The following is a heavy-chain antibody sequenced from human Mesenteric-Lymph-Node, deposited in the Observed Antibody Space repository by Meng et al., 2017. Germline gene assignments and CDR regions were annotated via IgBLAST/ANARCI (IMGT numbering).Heavy chain of an antibody. V-gene: IGHV4-59*01. Sequence: GSLRLSCTVSGGSISSYYWSWIRQPPGKGLEWIGHIYYSGSTNYNPSLKSRVTISVDTSKNQFSLKLSSVTAADTAVYYCARGVGAASLSDYWGQGTLVTVSS. CDR2: IYYSGST. CDR1: GGSISSYY. D-gene: IGHD1-26*01. CDR3: ARGVGAASLSDY. J-gene: IGHJ4*02.